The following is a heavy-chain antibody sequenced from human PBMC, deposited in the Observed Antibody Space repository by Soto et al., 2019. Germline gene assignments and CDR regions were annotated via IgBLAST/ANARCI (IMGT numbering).Heavy chain of an antibody. CDR2: ISYDGSDK. CDR3: AKDFKVLTGIAAAGVIDY. V-gene: IGHV3-30*18. D-gene: IGHD6-13*01. Sequence: QPGGSLRLSCAASGFTFRSYGMHWVRQAPGKGLEWVAVISYDGSDKYYADSVKGRFTISRDNSKNTLYLQMNSLRAEDTAVYYCAKDFKVLTGIAAAGVIDYWGQGTLVTVSS. J-gene: IGHJ4*02. CDR1: GFTFRSYG.